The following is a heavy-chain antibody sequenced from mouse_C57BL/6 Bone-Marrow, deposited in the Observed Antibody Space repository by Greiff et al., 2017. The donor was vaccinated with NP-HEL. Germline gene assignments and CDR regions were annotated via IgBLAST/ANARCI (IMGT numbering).Heavy chain of an antibody. J-gene: IGHJ4*01. D-gene: IGHD2-3*01. Sequence: EVQLVESGPGLVKPSQSLSLTCSVTGYSITSGYYWNWIRQSPGNKLEWMGYISYDGSNHYNPSLKNRIPITRDTSKNQFFLKLNSVTTEDTATYYCGYDGYFLYAMDYWGQGTSVTVSS. CDR2: ISYDGSN. CDR1: GYSITSGYY. CDR3: GYDGYFLYAMDY. V-gene: IGHV3-6*01.